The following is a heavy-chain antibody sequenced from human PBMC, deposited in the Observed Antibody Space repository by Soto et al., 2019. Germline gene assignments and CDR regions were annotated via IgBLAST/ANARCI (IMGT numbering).Heavy chain of an antibody. CDR1: GFSLSIYG. Sequence: PGGALRLSCAASGFSLSIYGVYLVRQSPGKGLEWVPFISSDGSNEYYRESVKGRFTISRENSKNTPHLLMNSLRTEDPAVYFCAKSGSGWPAHASSERWGHG. D-gene: IGHD6-19*01. V-gene: IGHV3-30*18. CDR2: ISSDGSNE. J-gene: IGHJ3*01. CDR3: AKSGSGWPAHASSER.